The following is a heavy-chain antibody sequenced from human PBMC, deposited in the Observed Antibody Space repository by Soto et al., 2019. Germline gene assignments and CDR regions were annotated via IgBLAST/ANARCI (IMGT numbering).Heavy chain of an antibody. V-gene: IGHV1-18*01. Sequence: QVQLVQSGDEVRKPGSSVKVSCKASGYIFGHYGITWVRQAPGQGLEWMGWISPYSGNTHYASKVQGRLTMTTDTSTSSANMDLGRLTSDDTAVYYCAMVDNYVTPTPQDVWGQGTTVTVSS. CDR3: AMVDNYVTPTPQDV. D-gene: IGHD3-16*01. CDR1: GYIFGHYG. J-gene: IGHJ6*02. CDR2: ISPYSGNT.